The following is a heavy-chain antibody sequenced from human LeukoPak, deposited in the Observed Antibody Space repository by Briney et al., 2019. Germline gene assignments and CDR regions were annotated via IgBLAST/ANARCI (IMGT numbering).Heavy chain of an antibody. V-gene: IGHV3-21*01. CDR1: GFTFSSYS. J-gene: IGHJ4*02. Sequence: GGSLRLSCAASGFTFSSYSMNWVRQAPGKGLEWVSSISSSSSYIYYADSVKGRFTISRDNAKNSLYLQMNSLRAEDTAVYYCARPPAYYYDSGGYFYWGQGTLVTVSS. CDR2: ISSSSSYI. D-gene: IGHD3-22*01. CDR3: ARPPAYYYDSGGYFY.